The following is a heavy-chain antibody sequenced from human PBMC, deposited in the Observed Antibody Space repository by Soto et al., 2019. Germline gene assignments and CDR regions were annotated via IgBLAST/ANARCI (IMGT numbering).Heavy chain of an antibody. D-gene: IGHD3-9*01. CDR1: GGSISSGDYY. V-gene: IGHV4-30-4*02. Sequence: KPSETLSLTCTVSGGSISSGDYYWSWIRQPPGKGLEWIGYIYYSGSTYYNPSLKSRVTISVDTSKNQFSLKLTSMTAADAAVYYCARAISTGYNILTGYYMDYWGQGSLVTVSS. CDR3: ARAISTGYNILTGYYMDY. CDR2: IYYSGST. J-gene: IGHJ4*02.